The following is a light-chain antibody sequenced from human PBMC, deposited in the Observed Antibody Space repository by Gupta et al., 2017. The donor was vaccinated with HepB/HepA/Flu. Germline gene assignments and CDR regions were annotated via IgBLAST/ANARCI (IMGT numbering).Light chain of an antibody. CDR3: PPCPPWPPRGT. V-gene: IGKV3-15*01. CDR2: GAS. Sequence: EIVMTQSPATPSVSPGERATLSCRASQSVSSNLAWYQQKPGQAPRLLIYGASTRATGIPARFRGSGSGTEFTLTISSLQSEAFAVYYCPPCPPWPPRGTFGQGTPVEIK. J-gene: IGKJ1*01. CDR1: QSVSSN.